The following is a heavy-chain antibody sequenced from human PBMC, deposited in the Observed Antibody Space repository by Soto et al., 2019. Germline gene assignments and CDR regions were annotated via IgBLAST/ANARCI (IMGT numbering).Heavy chain of an antibody. CDR1: GFTFSSYG. J-gene: IGHJ6*02. Sequence: GGSLRLSCAASGFTFSSYGMHWVRQAPGKGLEWVAVISYDGSNKYYADSVKGRFTISRDNSKNTLYLQMNSLRAEDTVVYYCAKDRFDSDIVVGLGDDYGMDVWGQGTTVTVSS. V-gene: IGHV3-30*18. D-gene: IGHD2-15*01. CDR2: ISYDGSNK. CDR3: AKDRFDSDIVVGLGDDYGMDV.